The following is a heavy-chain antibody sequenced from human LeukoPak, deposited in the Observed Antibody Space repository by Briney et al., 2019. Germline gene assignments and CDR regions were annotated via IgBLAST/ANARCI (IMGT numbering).Heavy chain of an antibody. CDR3: AKDKMAYSTSSLDY. D-gene: IGHD6-6*01. CDR1: GFAFSNYA. V-gene: IGHV3-30*18. CDR2: ISYDGGTK. J-gene: IGHJ4*02. Sequence: GGSLRLSCAASGFAFSNYAMHWVRQAPGKGLEWVAVISYDGGTKYYADSVKGRFTISRDNSKNTLYLQMNSLRAEDTAVYYCAKDKMAYSTSSLDYWGQGTLVTVSS.